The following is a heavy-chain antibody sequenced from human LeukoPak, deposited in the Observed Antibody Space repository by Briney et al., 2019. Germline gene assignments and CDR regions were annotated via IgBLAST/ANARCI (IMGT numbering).Heavy chain of an antibody. V-gene: IGHV1-46*01. CDR1: GYTFTSYY. J-gene: IGHJ6*02. CDR2: INPSGGST. Sequence: GASVKVSCKASGYTFTSYYMHWVRQAPGQGLEWMGIINPSGGSTSYAQKFQGRVTMTRDTSISTAYMELSRLRSDDAAVYYCARRFYYAMDVWGQGTTVTVSS. D-gene: IGHD3-16*01. CDR3: ARRFYYAMDV.